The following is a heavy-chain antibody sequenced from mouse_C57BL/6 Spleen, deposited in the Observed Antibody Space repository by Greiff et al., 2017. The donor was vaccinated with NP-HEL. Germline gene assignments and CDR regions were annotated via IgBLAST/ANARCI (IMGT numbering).Heavy chain of an antibody. J-gene: IGHJ1*03. CDR3: ARSEEDGSTYFDV. V-gene: IGHV1-18*01. CDR2: INPNNGGT. Sequence: VQLQQSGPELVKPGASVKIPCKASGYTFTDYNMDWVKQSHGKSLEWIGDINPNNGGTIYNQKFKGKATLTVDKSSSTAYMELRSLTSEDTAVYYCARSEEDGSTYFDVWGTGTTVTVSS. CDR1: GYTFTDYN. D-gene: IGHD1-1*01.